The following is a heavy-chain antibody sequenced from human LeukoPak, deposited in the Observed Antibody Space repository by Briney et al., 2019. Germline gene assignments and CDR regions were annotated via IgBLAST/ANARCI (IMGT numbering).Heavy chain of an antibody. J-gene: IGHJ4*02. CDR1: GYTFTSYG. CDR2: ISAYNGNT. D-gene: IGHD3-22*01. V-gene: IGHV1-18*01. Sequence: ASVKVSCKASGYTFTSYGISWVRQAPGQGLEWMGWISAYNGNTNYAQKLQGRVTMTTDTSTSTAYMELRSLRSDDTAVYYCARTRTMIVIQDFDYWGQGTLATVSS. CDR3: ARTRTMIVIQDFDY.